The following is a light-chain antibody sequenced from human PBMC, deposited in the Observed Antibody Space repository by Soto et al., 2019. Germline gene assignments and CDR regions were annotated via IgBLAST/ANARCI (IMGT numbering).Light chain of an antibody. CDR2: AAS. CDR3: QQSFSPLLT. J-gene: IGKJ4*01. CDR1: QTLNNY. V-gene: IGKV1-39*01. Sequence: DIQMTQAPSSVSASVGDRVTITCRASQTLNNYLTWFQQKPGKAPKVLIYAASTLQSGVPSRFSGSGSGAEFTLTISSLQPEDFATYYCQQSFSPLLTFGGGTKVDIK.